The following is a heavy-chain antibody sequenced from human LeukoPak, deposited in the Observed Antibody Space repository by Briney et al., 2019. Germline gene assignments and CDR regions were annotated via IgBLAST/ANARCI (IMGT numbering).Heavy chain of an antibody. CDR3: ARDYSSSGWLNFDY. Sequence: ASVKVSCKASGYTFTGYYMHWVRQAPGQGLEWMGWINPNSGGTNYAQKFQGRVTMTRDTSISTAYMELSRLRSDDTAVYYCARDYSSSGWLNFDYWGQGTLVTVSS. J-gene: IGHJ4*02. V-gene: IGHV1-2*02. CDR2: INPNSGGT. CDR1: GYTFTGYY. D-gene: IGHD6-19*01.